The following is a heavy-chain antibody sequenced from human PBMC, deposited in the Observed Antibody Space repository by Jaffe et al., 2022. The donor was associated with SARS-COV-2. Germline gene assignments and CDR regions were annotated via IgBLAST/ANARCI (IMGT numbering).Heavy chain of an antibody. CDR2: IYYSGST. D-gene: IGHD4-17*01. CDR1: GGSISSSSYY. CDR3: ASFERTTVVTPGAAGY. V-gene: IGHV4-39*01. J-gene: IGHJ4*02. Sequence: QLQLQESGPGLVKPSETLSLTCTVSGGSISSSSYYWGWIRQPPGKGLEWIGSIYYSGSTYYNPSLKSRVTISVDTSKNQFSLKLSSVTAADTAVYYCASFERTTVVTPGAAGYWGQGTLVTVSS.